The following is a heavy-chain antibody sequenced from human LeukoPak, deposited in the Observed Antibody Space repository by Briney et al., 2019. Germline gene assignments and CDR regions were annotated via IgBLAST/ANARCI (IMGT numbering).Heavy chain of an antibody. CDR3: ASTLRRLFDY. V-gene: IGHV3-11*06. Sequence: GGSLRLSCAASGFTFSGYYMSWIRQAPGKGLEWVSSITSSSTYIYYADSVKGRFTISRDNAKNSLYLQMNSLRAEDTAVYYCASTLRRLFDYWGQGTLVTVSS. J-gene: IGHJ4*02. CDR2: ITSSSTYI. D-gene: IGHD2-21*02. CDR1: GFTFSGYY.